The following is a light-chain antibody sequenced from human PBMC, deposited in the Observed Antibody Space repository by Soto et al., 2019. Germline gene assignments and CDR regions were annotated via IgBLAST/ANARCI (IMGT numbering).Light chain of an antibody. CDR3: QQPISFPIT. CDR2: KAS. Sequence: DIQMTQSPSTLSASVRDRVTITCRASQTISSWLAWFQQRPGRAPKFLIYKASSLKNGVPLRFSGSGSGTQFTLTIRSLQPEDFATYYCQQPISFPITFGQGTRLEIK. J-gene: IGKJ5*01. CDR1: QTISSW. V-gene: IGKV1-5*03.